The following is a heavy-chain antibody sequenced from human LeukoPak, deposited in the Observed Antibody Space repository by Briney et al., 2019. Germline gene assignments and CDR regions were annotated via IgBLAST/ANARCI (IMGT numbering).Heavy chain of an antibody. Sequence: SETLSLTCSVSGGSITSYYWSWIRQPPGKGLEWIGYMYNSGTTNYNPSLKSRVTISVETSKNQFSLKLSSVTAADTAVYYCARHNGGSSSIRAWGQGTLVTVSS. CDR1: GGSITSYY. V-gene: IGHV4-59*08. CDR3: ARHNGGSSSIRA. D-gene: IGHD3-16*01. CDR2: MYNSGTT. J-gene: IGHJ5*02.